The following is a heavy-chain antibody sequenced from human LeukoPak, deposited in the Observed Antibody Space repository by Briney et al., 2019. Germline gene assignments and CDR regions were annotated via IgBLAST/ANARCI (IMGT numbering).Heavy chain of an antibody. D-gene: IGHD1-1*01. Sequence: QSAGSLRLSRAPSGFTLSSYEMNWVRQPAGEGLGWVSYISSMGSTIYHADSVKGRFTISRDNAKNSLYLQMNSLRAEDTAVYYCARADWNLYYGMDVWGKGTTVTVSS. J-gene: IGHJ6*04. CDR1: GFTLSSYE. CDR3: ARADWNLYYGMDV. V-gene: IGHV3-48*03. CDR2: ISSMGSTI.